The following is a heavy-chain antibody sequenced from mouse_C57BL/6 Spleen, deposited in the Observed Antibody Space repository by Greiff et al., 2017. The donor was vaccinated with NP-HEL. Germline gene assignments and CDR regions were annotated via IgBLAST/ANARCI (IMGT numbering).Heavy chain of an antibody. CDR2: IYPGSGST. CDR1: GYTFPSYW. V-gene: IGHV1-55*01. J-gene: IGHJ1*03. CDR3: ARVYDGYYWYFDV. Sequence: QVQLQQPGAELVKPGASVKMSCKASGYTFPSYWITWVKQRPGQGLEWIGDIYPGSGSTNYNEKFKSKATLTVDTSSSTASMQLSSLTAEDSAVYYCARVYDGYYWYFDVWGTGTTVTVSS. D-gene: IGHD2-3*01.